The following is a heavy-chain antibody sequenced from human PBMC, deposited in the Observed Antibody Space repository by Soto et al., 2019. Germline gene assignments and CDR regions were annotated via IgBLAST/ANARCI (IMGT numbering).Heavy chain of an antibody. D-gene: IGHD3-22*01. CDR2: ISGSGGST. J-gene: IGHJ5*02. CDR3: AKDRGDSSGCYYSYNWFDP. V-gene: IGHV3-23*01. Sequence: GGSLRLSCAASGFTFSSYAMSWVRQAPGKGLEWVSAISGSGGSTYYADSVKGRFTISRDNSKNTLYLQMNSLRAEDTAVYYCAKDRGDSSGCYYSYNWFDPWGQGTLVTVSS. CDR1: GFTFSSYA.